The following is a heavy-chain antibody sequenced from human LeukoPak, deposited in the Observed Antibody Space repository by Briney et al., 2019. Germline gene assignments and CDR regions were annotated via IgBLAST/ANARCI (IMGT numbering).Heavy chain of an antibody. CDR2: VKGDERTT. V-gene: IGHV3-74*01. J-gene: IGHJ4*02. D-gene: IGHD5-18*01. Sequence: GGSLRLSCAASGLTFSDFWMHWVRQTPGKGLVWVALVKGDERTTIYADSVKGRFTISRDNAKNTLCLQMNSLRADDSGVYYCATGHSYGYDYWGQGVLVTVSS. CDR1: GLTFSDFW. CDR3: ATGHSYGYDY.